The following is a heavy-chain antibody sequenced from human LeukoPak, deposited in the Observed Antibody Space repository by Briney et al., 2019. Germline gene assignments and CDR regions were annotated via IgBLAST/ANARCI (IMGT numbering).Heavy chain of an antibody. CDR1: GGSISSGGYY. CDR3: ARVRIQLWSPHFDY. J-gene: IGHJ4*02. Sequence: SETLSLTCTVSGGSISSGGYYWGWIRQPPGKGLEWIGSIYYSGSTYYNPSLKSRVTISVDTSKNQFSLKLSSVTAADTAVYYCARVRIQLWSPHFDYWGQGTLVTVSS. V-gene: IGHV4-39*07. D-gene: IGHD5-18*01. CDR2: IYYSGST.